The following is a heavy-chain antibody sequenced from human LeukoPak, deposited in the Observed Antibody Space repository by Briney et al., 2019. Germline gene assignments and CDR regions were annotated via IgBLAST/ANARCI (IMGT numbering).Heavy chain of an antibody. D-gene: IGHD2-2*01. J-gene: IGHJ4*02. CDR2: IFHSGST. CDR3: ARVGDIIVIPTVHH. Sequence: SETLPLTCAVSGHSISSGYYWGWIRQPPGKGLEWIGTIFHSGSTYYNRSLKSRVTISLDTSKNQLSLKVRSVTAADTAVYYCARVGDIIVIPTVHHWGQGTLVTVSS. CDR1: GHSISSGYY. V-gene: IGHV4-38-2*01.